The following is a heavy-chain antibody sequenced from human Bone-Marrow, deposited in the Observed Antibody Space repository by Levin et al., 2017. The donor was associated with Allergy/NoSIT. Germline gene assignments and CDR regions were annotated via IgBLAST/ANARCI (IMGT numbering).Heavy chain of an antibody. J-gene: IGHJ3*01. V-gene: IGHV1-2*02. CDR1: GYTFTGYY. D-gene: IGHD2-2*01. CDR3: AFTYAPAGDAFDF. Sequence: ASVKVSCKASGYTFTGYYIHWVRQAPGQGLQWMGWMNPRSGDTHYAQQFQGRVTMPRDTSINTAYMELNSLTSDDTAVYYCAFTYAPAGDAFDFWGQGTMVTVSS. CDR2: MNPRSGDT.